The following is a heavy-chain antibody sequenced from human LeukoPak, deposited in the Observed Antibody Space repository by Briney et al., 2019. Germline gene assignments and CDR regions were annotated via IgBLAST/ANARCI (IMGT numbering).Heavy chain of an antibody. CDR2: ISSNGVTK. J-gene: IGHJ4*02. V-gene: IGHV3-64D*06. CDR3: VKEVAGSSPT. D-gene: IGHD6-19*01. Sequence: GGALRLSCSASGFTFSTYAMHWVRQAPGKGLEHVSVISSNGVTKYYGDSVKGRFSISRDNSKNTLYLQMSSLRAEDTAVYYCVKEVAGSSPTWGQGTLVTVSS. CDR1: GFTFSTYA.